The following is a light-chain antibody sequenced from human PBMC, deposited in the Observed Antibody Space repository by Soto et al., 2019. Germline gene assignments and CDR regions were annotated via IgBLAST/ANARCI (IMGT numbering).Light chain of an antibody. CDR2: QPT. J-gene: IGLJ1*01. CDR3: CSYAGGPPSLFV. Sequence: QSVLTQPASVSGSPGQSINISCTATTSDLGSYNLVSWYQQNAGKAPKLIISQPTKRPQGLLNRFYGSKSGDTASLTISGIQAEDEGDYYCCSYAGGPPSLFVFGTGTKLTVL. V-gene: IGLV2-23*01. CDR1: TSDLGSYNL.